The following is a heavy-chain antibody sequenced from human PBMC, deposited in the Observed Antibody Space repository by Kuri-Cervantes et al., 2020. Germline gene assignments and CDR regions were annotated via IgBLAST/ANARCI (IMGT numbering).Heavy chain of an antibody. Sequence: SQTLSLTCAVYGGSFSGYYWSWIRQPPGKGLEWIGEINHSGSTNYNPSLKSRVTISVDTSKNQFSLKLSSATAADTAVYYCARGRIRGGYYGDYVISRAFDIWGQGTMVTVSS. J-gene: IGHJ3*02. CDR3: ARGRIRGGYYGDYVISRAFDI. D-gene: IGHD4-17*01. V-gene: IGHV4-34*01. CDR2: INHSGST. CDR1: GGSFSGYY.